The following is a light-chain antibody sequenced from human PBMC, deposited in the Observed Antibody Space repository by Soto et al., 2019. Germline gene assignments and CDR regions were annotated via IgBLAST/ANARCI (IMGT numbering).Light chain of an antibody. CDR3: QQYEDLPLS. Sequence: DIQITQSPSSLSASVGDRVTITCHASQDISNYLNWYQHKPGKPPKLLIYDASNLETGVPSRFSGSGSGTDFTFTISSMKTEDVATYYCQQYEDLPLSFGPGTKVDIK. CDR1: QDISNY. V-gene: IGKV1-33*01. J-gene: IGKJ3*01. CDR2: DAS.